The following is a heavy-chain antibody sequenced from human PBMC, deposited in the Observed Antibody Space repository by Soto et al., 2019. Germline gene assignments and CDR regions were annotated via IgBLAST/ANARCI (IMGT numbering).Heavy chain of an antibody. CDR2: INHSGIT. CDR1: GGSFSGYY. Sequence: PSETLSRTCAVYGGSFSGYYWSWIRQPPGKGLEWLGEINHSGITDYNPSLMRRMTIAIDTSKKQFSLKLNSVTAAATAVYYCAIGPRMWLAGGGYWGQGTQVTVSS. V-gene: IGHV4-34*01. J-gene: IGHJ4*02. D-gene: IGHD6-19*01. CDR3: AIGPRMWLAGGGY.